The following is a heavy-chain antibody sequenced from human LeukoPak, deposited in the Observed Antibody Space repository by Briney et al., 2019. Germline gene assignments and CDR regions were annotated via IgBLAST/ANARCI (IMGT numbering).Heavy chain of an antibody. J-gene: IGHJ5*02. Sequence: ASVKVSCKASGGTFSSYAISWVRQAPGQGLEWMGGIIPIFGTANYAQKFQGRVTITTDESTSTAYMELSSLRSEDTAVYYCARNILAPRGLFDPWGQGTLVTVSS. CDR1: GGTFSSYA. CDR2: IIPIFGTA. D-gene: IGHD3-3*01. V-gene: IGHV1-69*05. CDR3: ARNILAPRGLFDP.